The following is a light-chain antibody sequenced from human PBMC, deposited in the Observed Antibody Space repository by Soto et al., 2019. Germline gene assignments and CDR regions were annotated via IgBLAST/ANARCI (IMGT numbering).Light chain of an antibody. CDR1: QSISNW. J-gene: IGKJ2*01. Sequence: DIQMTQSPSTLSASVGDRVTITCRASQSISNWLAWYQQKPGKAPKLLIYKASSLESGVPSRFSGSGSGTEFTLTISSLQPDDFATYYCQEYNTYSYTFGQGTKVEI. CDR3: QEYNTYSYT. CDR2: KAS. V-gene: IGKV1-5*03.